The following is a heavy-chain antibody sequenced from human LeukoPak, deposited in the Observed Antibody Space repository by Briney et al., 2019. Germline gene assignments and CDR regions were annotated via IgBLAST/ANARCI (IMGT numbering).Heavy chain of an antibody. CDR1: GFTFSSYA. J-gene: IGHJ4*02. CDR2: ISYDGSTK. V-gene: IGHV3-30-3*01. D-gene: IGHD1-26*01. CDR3: AREWELVH. Sequence: GGSLRLSCAASGFTFSSYAMHWVRQAPGKGLEWVAVISYDGSTKYYADSVKGRFTISRDNSKNMLYLQMNSLRAEDTAVYYCAREWELVHWGRGTLVTVSS.